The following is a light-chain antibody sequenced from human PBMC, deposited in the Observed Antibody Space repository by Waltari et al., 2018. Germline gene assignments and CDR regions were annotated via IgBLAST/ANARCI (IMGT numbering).Light chain of an antibody. Sequence: QPALTQPASVSGSPGQSITISCSGSSTDFGPNNYVSWYQQHPGRATKVVIYDVPKRPSGISDRFSGSKSDSAASLTISGLQPEDEADYYCSSRTTSITWVFGGGTKLTVL. V-gene: IGLV2-14*03. CDR1: STDFGPNNY. J-gene: IGLJ3*02. CDR3: SSRTTSITWV. CDR2: DVP.